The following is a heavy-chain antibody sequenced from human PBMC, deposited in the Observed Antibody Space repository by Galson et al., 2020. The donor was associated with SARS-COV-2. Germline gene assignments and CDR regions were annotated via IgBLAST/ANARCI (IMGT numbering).Heavy chain of an antibody. D-gene: IGHD6-13*01. J-gene: IGHJ4*02. V-gene: IGHV5-51*01. CDR1: GYSFTSYW. CDR2: IYPGDSDT. CDR3: ARGLIAAAGVFDY. Sequence: GESLKISCKGSGYSFTSYWNGWVRRMPGKGLEWMGIIYPGDSDTRYRPSFQGQVTISADKSISTAYLQWSSLKASDTAMYYCARGLIAAAGVFDYWGQGTLVTVSS.